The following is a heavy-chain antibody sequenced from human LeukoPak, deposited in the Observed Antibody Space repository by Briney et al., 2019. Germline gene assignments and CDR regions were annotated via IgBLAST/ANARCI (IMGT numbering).Heavy chain of an antibody. J-gene: IGHJ4*02. V-gene: IGHV4-59*01. D-gene: IGHD3-16*01. Sequence: SETLSLTCTVSGASFKSYYWNWIRQPPGKGLEWIGYIYYSGSTNYNPSLKSRVTISVDTSKNQFSLKLGSVTAADTAVYYCARGGSRQISSSDFDSWGQGTLVTVSS. CDR3: ARGGSRQISSSDFDS. CDR1: GASFKSYY. CDR2: IYYSGST.